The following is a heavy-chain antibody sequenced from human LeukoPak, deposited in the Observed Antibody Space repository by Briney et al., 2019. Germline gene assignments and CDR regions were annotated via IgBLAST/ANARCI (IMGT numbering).Heavy chain of an antibody. Sequence: AGSLRLSCAVSGFTFSSSWRSWVRQAPGKGLEWVGNINPDGSEKNLVDSVKGRFTISRDNAKNSLFLQMNSLRAEDTAVYYCTRTSPSYYDFWSGDGMDVWGQGTTVTVSS. CDR2: INPDGSEK. J-gene: IGHJ6*02. D-gene: IGHD3-3*01. CDR3: TRTSPSYYDFWSGDGMDV. V-gene: IGHV3-7*05. CDR1: GFTFSSSW.